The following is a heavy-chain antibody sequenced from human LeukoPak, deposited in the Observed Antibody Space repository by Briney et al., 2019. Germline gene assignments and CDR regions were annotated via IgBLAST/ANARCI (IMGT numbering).Heavy chain of an antibody. V-gene: IGHV4-34*01. CDR1: GVSVSDYY. CDR3: ARIRCGRGQARCYNH. J-gene: IGHJ5*02. CDR2: VSPGGYT. D-gene: IGHD2-21*01. Sequence: PSETLSLTCAVSGVSVSDYYWSWIRQSPEKGLEWIGEVSPGGYTTYNPSLRSRVIISEDTSENQLSLNVTSVTAADTALYYCARIRCGRGQARCYNHWAQGSLVTVCS.